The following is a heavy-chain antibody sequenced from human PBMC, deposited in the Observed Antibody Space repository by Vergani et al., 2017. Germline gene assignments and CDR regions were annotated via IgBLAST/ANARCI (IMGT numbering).Heavy chain of an antibody. D-gene: IGHD3-22*01. CDR1: GGTFSSYT. J-gene: IGHJ3*02. Sequence: QVQLVQSGAEGKKPGSSVKVSCKASGGTFSSYTISWVRQAPGQGLEWMGRIIPILGIANYAQKFQGRVTITADKSTSTAYMELSSLRSEDTAVYYCASGYYDSSATDAFDIWGQGTMVTVSS. CDR3: ASGYYDSSATDAFDI. CDR2: IIPILGIA. V-gene: IGHV1-69*02.